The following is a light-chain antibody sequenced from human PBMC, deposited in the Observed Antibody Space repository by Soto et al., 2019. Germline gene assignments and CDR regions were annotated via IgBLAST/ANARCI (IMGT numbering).Light chain of an antibody. CDR2: DAS. CDR3: QHRGHWPPGAT. J-gene: IGKJ3*01. CDR1: QSVSST. Sequence: EIVLTQSPATLSLSPGDRATLSCRASQSVSSTLAWYQQKPGQAPRLLIYDASNRATGIPARFSGSGSGTDFTLTISSLDPEDFAVYYCQHRGHWPPGATFGPGTKVDIK. V-gene: IGKV3-11*01.